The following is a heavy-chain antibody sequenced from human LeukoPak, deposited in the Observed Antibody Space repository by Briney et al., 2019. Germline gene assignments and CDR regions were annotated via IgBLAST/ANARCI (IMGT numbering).Heavy chain of an antibody. V-gene: IGHV3-30*01. CDR2: ISYGGSNK. CDR1: GFTFSRYA. J-gene: IGHJ6*03. CDR3: ARVVEELLSYYYYYYMDV. D-gene: IGHD1-26*01. Sequence: PVRSLRLSCAASGFTFSRYAMHWVRQAPGKGLEWGAFISYGGSNKYYADSVKGRFTISRDNSKNTLYLQMNSLRAEDTAVYYCARVVEELLSYYYYYYMDVCGKGTTVTVSS.